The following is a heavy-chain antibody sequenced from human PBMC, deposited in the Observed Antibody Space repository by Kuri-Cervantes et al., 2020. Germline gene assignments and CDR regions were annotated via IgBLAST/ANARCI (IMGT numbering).Heavy chain of an antibody. CDR2: ISSRSGTV. Sequence: GESLKISCVASGFTLSRYAMSWVRQAPGKGLEWVSYISSRSGTVYYADSVKGRFTISRDNAKNSLYLQMNSLRVEDTAVYHCATYEIYCSGGSCGLYYWGQGTLVTVSS. CDR3: ATYEIYCSGGSCGLYY. D-gene: IGHD2-15*01. CDR1: GFTLSRYA. V-gene: IGHV3-48*01. J-gene: IGHJ4*02.